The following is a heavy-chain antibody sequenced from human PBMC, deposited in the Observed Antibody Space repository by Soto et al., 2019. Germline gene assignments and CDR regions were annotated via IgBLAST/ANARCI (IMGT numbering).Heavy chain of an antibody. CDR1: GFTFSSYS. V-gene: IGHV3-48*01. J-gene: IGHJ4*02. CDR2: ISSSSSTI. Sequence: EVQLVESGGGLVQPGGSLRLSCAASGFTFSSYSMNWVRQAPGKGLEWVSYISSSSSTIYYADSVKGRFTISRDNAKNSLYLQMNSLRAEDTAVYYCARGSTVTVKLGTLDYWGQGTLVTVSS. D-gene: IGHD4-17*01. CDR3: ARGSTVTVKLGTLDY.